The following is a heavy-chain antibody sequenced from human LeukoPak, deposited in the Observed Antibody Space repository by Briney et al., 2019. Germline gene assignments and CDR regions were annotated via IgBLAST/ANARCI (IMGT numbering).Heavy chain of an antibody. D-gene: IGHD4-17*01. CDR2: ISAYNGNT. CDR1: GYTFTSYG. CDR3: ARTPNQGLRPPIGY. V-gene: IGHV1-18*01. J-gene: IGHJ4*02. Sequence: GASVKVSCKASGYTFTSYGISWVRQAPGQGLEWMGWISAYNGNTNYAQKLQGRVTMTTDTSTSTAYMELRSLRSDDTAVYYCARTPNQGLRPPIGYWGQGTLVTVSS.